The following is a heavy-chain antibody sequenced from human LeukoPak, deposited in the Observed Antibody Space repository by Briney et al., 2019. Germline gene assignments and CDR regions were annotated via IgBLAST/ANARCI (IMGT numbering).Heavy chain of an antibody. D-gene: IGHD3-10*01. V-gene: IGHV3-74*01. CDR1: GFTFSSYW. Sequence: AGGSLRLSCAASGFTFSSYWMHWVRQAPGKGLVWVSRINSDGSSTSYADSVRGRFTISRDNAKNTLYLQMNSLRAEDTAVYYCAREANYYGSGSSDNWFDPWGQGTLVTVSS. CDR2: INSDGSST. J-gene: IGHJ5*02. CDR3: AREANYYGSGSSDNWFDP.